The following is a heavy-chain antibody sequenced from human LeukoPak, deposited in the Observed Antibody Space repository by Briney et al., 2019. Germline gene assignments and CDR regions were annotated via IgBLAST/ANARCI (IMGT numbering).Heavy chain of an antibody. CDR3: ARHGYNWNDAFDY. Sequence: GESLKIPCKGSGYSFTSYWIGWVRQMPGKGLEWMGIIYPGDSDTRYSPSFQGQVTISADKSISTAYLQWSSLKASDTTMYYCARHGYNWNDAFDYWGQGTLVTVSS. J-gene: IGHJ4*02. CDR1: GYSFTSYW. CDR2: IYPGDSDT. D-gene: IGHD1-20*01. V-gene: IGHV5-51*01.